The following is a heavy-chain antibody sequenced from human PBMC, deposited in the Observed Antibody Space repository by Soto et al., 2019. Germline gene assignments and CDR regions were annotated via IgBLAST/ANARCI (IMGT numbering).Heavy chain of an antibody. CDR3: AKDKDTTFSPQDY. V-gene: IGHV3-23*01. CDR2: ISGSGGST. J-gene: IGHJ4*02. CDR1: GFTFTTYA. D-gene: IGHD2-15*01. Sequence: EVQLLESGGDLVQPGGSLRLSCAASGFTFTTYAMTWVRQAPGKGLEWVSAISGSGGSTYYADSVKGRFTISRDNSKNTLYLQTNSLRAEDTAVYYCAKDKDTTFSPQDYWGQGTLVTVSS.